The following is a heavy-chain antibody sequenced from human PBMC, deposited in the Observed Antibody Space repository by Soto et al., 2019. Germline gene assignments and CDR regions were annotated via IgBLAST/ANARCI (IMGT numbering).Heavy chain of an antibody. CDR1: GFIVSSNY. V-gene: IGHV3-53*01. J-gene: IGHJ4*02. CDR2: IYSGGST. Sequence: GGSLRLSCAASGFIVSSNYMSWVRQAPGKGLEWVSIIYSGGSTYYADSVKGRFTISRDNSKNTLYLQMNSLRAEDTAVYYCARDAGYCSSTSCYTEGYFDYWGQGTLVTVSS. CDR3: ARDAGYCSSTSCYTEGYFDY. D-gene: IGHD2-2*02.